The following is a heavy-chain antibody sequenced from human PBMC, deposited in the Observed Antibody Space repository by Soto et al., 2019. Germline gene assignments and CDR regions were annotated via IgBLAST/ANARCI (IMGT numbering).Heavy chain of an antibody. Sequence: EVQLVESGGGLVQPGGSLRLSCVASGFTFSDYEMNWVRQAPGKGLEWVSYIDSSGSGIYYADSMKGRFTTFRDNAKNSLYLQMNSLRGEDTAVYYCAREELNCGGDCFVYWGQGTPGTVSA. CDR1: GFTFSDYE. V-gene: IGHV3-48*03. CDR3: AREELNCGGDCFVY. D-gene: IGHD2-21*01. J-gene: IGHJ4*02. CDR2: IDSSGSGI.